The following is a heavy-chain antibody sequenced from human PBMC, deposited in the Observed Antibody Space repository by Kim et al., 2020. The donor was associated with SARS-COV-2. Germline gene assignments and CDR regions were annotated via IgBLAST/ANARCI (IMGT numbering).Heavy chain of an antibody. Sequence: GGSLRLSCTASGFTFGDYSMNWVRQAPGKGLEWVGFIRNKANGGTTEYAASVKGRFTISRDDSKSIAYLQMNSLKTEDTAVYYCTRTVRGVEDYWGQGTL. CDR2: IRNKANGGTT. V-gene: IGHV3-49*04. J-gene: IGHJ4*02. D-gene: IGHD3-10*01. CDR3: TRTVRGVEDY. CDR1: GFTFGDYS.